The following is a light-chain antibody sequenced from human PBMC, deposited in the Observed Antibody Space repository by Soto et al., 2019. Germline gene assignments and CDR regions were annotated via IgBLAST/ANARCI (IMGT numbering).Light chain of an antibody. V-gene: IGKV3-11*01. J-gene: IGKJ4*01. CDR2: DAS. CDR3: QQRSNWPPTLT. CDR1: QSVSSY. Sequence: EIVLTQSPGTLSLSPGERATLSYRASQSVSSYLAWYQQKPGQAPRLLIYDASNRATGIPARFSGSGSGTDFTLTISSLEPEDFAVYYCQQRSNWPPTLTFGGGTKVDIK.